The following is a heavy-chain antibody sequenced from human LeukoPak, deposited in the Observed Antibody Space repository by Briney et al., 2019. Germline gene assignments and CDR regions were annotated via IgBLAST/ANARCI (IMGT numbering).Heavy chain of an antibody. V-gene: IGHV3-30*02. J-gene: IGHJ4*02. CDR1: GFTFSSYA. D-gene: IGHD3-9*01. CDR3: AKDRGVLTGYYPDY. CDR2: IRYDGNNK. Sequence: GGSLRLSCAASGFTFSSYAMHWVRQAPGKGLEWVAFIRYDGNNKYYADSVKGRFTISRDNSKNTLSLQMNSLKVEDTAVYHCAKDRGVLTGYYPDYWGQGTLVTVSS.